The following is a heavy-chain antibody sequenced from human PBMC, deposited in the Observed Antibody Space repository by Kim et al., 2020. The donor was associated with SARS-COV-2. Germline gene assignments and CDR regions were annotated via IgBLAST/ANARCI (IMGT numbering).Heavy chain of an antibody. D-gene: IGHD1-1*01. CDR3: ARSRGIRDAYNYLQYFFD. CDR2: ISYTGSP. V-gene: IGHV4-59*01. CDR1: SASITSYY. J-gene: IGHJ4*01. Sequence: SETLSLTCTVSSASITSYYWSWIRQAPGKGLECIGYISYTGSPNYNPSLKSRVTMSVGTSTTQFSLNLSSVTAADTAIYYCARSRGIRDAYNYLQYFFD.